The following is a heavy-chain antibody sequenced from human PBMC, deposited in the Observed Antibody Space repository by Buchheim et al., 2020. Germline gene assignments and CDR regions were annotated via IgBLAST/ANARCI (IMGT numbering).Heavy chain of an antibody. D-gene: IGHD2-15*01. CDR2: IYHSGST. V-gene: IGHV4-30-2*01. CDR1: GGSISSGGYS. Sequence: QLQLQESGSGLVKPSQTLSLTCAVSGGSISSGGYSWSWIRQPQGKGLEWIGYIYHSGSTYYNPSLKSRVTISVDRTKNLLSRKLSSVTAADTAVYYCARTVVAATYAWFDPWGQGTL. CDR3: ARTVVAATYAWFDP. J-gene: IGHJ5*02.